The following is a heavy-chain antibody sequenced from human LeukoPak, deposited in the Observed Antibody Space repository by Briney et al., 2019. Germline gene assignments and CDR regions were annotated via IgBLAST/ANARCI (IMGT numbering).Heavy chain of an antibody. D-gene: IGHD2-15*01. V-gene: IGHV4-39*07. CDR3: ARRRICCSGGSCYLDY. CDR2: INHSGST. Sequence: PSETLSLTCTVSGGSISSSSYYWGWIRQPPGKGLEWIGEINHSGSTNYNVSLKSRVTVSVDTSKKQFSLKLSSVTAADTAVYHCARRRICCSGGSCYLDYWGQGTLVTVSS. J-gene: IGHJ4*02. CDR1: GGSISSSSYY.